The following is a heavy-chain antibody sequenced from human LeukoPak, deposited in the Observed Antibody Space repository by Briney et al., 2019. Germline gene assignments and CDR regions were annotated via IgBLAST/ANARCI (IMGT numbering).Heavy chain of an antibody. J-gene: IGHJ4*01. D-gene: IGHD3-16*01. CDR3: ARNRGRGSYHTDY. V-gene: IGHV3-21*01. CDR2: ISSSSSYI. Sequence: GGSLSLSWAASGFTFSSYSMNWVRQAPGKGLEWVSSISSSSSYIYYADSVKGRFTISRDNAKNSLYLQMNSLRAEDTAVYYCARNRGRGSYHTDYWGQGTLVTVSS. CDR1: GFTFSSYS.